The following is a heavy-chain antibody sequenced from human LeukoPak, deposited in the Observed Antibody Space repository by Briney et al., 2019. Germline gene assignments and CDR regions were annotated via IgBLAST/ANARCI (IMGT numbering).Heavy chain of an antibody. D-gene: IGHD2-15*01. V-gene: IGHV3-23*01. CDR2: ISGSGGRI. CDR3: AKARGEQNGGSNY. J-gene: IGHJ4*02. Sequence: GGSLRLSCATSGFIFSSYAMSWVRQAPGRGLEWVSSISGSGGRIYYADSVEGRFAISRDNSKNTLYLQMNSLRAEDTAVYYCAKARGEQNGGSNYWGQGTQVIVSS. CDR1: GFIFSSYA.